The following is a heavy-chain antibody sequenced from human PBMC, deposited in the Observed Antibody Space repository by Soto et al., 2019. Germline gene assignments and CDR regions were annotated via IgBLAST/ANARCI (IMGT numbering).Heavy chain of an antibody. Sequence: EVQLVESGGGLVQPGGSLRLSCAASGFTFSNYWMYWVRQAPGKGLEWVSRINSDGSVSSYADSVKGRLTISRDNVNSTLYLQMDSLRSEDTAVHYCARGDCVGGTCYSLAGSFYFYMGVWGKGTTVSVFS. CDR1: GFTFSNYW. CDR2: INSDGSVS. D-gene: IGHD2-15*01. V-gene: IGHV3-74*02. CDR3: ARGDCVGGTCYSLAGSFYFYMGV. J-gene: IGHJ6*03.